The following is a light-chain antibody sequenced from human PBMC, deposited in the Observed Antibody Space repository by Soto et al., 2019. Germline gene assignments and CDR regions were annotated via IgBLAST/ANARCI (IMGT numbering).Light chain of an antibody. CDR3: SSYAGSNNFDV. V-gene: IGLV2-14*03. J-gene: IGLJ1*01. CDR2: EVT. Sequence: QSALTQPASVSGSPGQSITISCTGTSSDVGGYNFVSWYQQHPGKAPKLMIYEVTSRPSGVSNRFSGSKSGNTASLTISGLQAEDEADYYCSSYAGSNNFDVFGTGTKVTVL. CDR1: SSDVGGYNF.